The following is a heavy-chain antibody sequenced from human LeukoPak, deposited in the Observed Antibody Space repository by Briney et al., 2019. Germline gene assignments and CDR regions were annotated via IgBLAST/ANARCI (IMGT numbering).Heavy chain of an antibody. CDR3: ARARPIVGATGGDFDY. D-gene: IGHD1-26*01. V-gene: IGHV3-66*02. Sequence: GGSLRLSCAASGFTASSNYMSWVRQAPGKGLEWVSVIYSGGSTYYADSVKGRFTISRDNSKNTLYLQMNSLRAEDTAVYYCARARPIVGATGGDFDYWGQGTLVTVSS. CDR2: IYSGGST. CDR1: GFTASSNY. J-gene: IGHJ4*02.